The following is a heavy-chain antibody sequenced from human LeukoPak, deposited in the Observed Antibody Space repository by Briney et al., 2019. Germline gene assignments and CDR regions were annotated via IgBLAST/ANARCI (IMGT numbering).Heavy chain of an antibody. J-gene: IGHJ4*02. CDR2: VGEDGSST. V-gene: IGHV3-74*01. CDR1: GFTFSNYW. D-gene: IGHD5/OR15-5a*01. CDR3: ARSGDISVF. Sequence: GGSLRLSCAASGFTFSNYWMHWVRPAPGKGLVWVSRVGEDGSSTDYADSVRGRFTISRDNAKNTVYLQMNSLRAEDTAVYYCARSGDISVFGVQGTLVTVSS.